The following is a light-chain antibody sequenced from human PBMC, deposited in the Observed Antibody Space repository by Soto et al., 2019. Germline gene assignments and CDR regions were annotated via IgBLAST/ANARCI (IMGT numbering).Light chain of an antibody. J-gene: IGKJ1*01. CDR3: QQADSFPRT. CDR2: AAS. CDR1: PSISSY. V-gene: IGKV1-39*01. Sequence: DIQMTHSPSSLSASVGDRVTITCRASPSISSYLNWYQHKPGKAHKLLIYAASSLQTGVTSRFSDSLSGTDFALTISSLQRDDFATYYCQQADSFPRTVGQGTKVEMK.